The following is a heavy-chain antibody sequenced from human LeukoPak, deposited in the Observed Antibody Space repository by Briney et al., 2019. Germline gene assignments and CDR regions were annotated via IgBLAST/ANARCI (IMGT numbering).Heavy chain of an antibody. V-gene: IGHV4-39*07. Sequence: SETLSLTCTVSGGSISSSYYWNWIRQPPGKGLEWIGSIYYSGSTYYNPSLKSRVTISVDTSKNQFSLKLSSVTAADTAVYYCARGSGVYYYYGMDVWGQGTTVTVSS. D-gene: IGHD3-3*01. CDR1: GGSISSSYY. J-gene: IGHJ6*02. CDR2: IYYSGST. CDR3: ARGSGVYYYYGMDV.